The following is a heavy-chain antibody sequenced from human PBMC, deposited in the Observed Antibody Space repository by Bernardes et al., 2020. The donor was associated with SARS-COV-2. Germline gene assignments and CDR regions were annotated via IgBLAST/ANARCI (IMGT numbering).Heavy chain of an antibody. CDR2: ITVYNGNT. CDR3: ARMNSAWDSFEY. Sequence: ASMKVSCKASGYSFTTYGITWVRQAPGQGLEWMGWITVYNGNTDYAQKFQDRVTMTTDTSTSTAYMEVRSLTSDDTAVYYCARMNSAWDSFEYWGQGTLVSVSS. D-gene: IGHD6-19*01. J-gene: IGHJ4*02. V-gene: IGHV1-18*04. CDR1: GYSFTTYG.